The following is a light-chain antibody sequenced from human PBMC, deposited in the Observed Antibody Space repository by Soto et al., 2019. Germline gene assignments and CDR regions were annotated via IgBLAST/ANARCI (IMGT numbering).Light chain of an antibody. Sequence: ETVLTQSPGTLSLSPGEGATLSCRASQSFGSSYLAWYQQRPGQAPRLLIYGASSRASVIPDRFSGSGSGTDFTLTICRLVPEDFAVYYCQQYGSSITFGQGTRLEIK. J-gene: IGKJ5*01. CDR3: QQYGSSIT. CDR1: QSFGSSY. V-gene: IGKV3-20*01. CDR2: GAS.